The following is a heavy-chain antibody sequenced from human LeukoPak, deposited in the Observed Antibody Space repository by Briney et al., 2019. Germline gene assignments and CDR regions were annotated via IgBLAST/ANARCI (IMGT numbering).Heavy chain of an antibody. V-gene: IGHV3-21*01. Sequence: GGSLSLSCAASGFTFSSYNMNWVRQAPGKGLEWVSSISSSSSYVYSADSVKGRFTISRDNAKNSLYLQMNSLRAEDTAVYYCARGDDYVWGSYRYADYWGQGTLVAVSS. CDR1: GFTFSSYN. D-gene: IGHD3-16*02. J-gene: IGHJ4*02. CDR2: ISSSSSYV. CDR3: ARGDDYVWGSYRYADY.